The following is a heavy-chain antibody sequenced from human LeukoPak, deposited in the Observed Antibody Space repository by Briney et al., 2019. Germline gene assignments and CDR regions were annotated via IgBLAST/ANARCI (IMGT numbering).Heavy chain of an antibody. CDR3: ARETPGYSSIFDY. Sequence: SVKVSCKASGGTFSSYAISWVRQAPGQGLEWMGGIIPIFGTANYAQKFQGRVTITTDESTSTAYMELGSLRSEDTAVYYCARETPGYSSIFDYWGQGTLVTVSS. D-gene: IGHD6-19*01. CDR2: IIPIFGTA. CDR1: GGTFSSYA. V-gene: IGHV1-69*05. J-gene: IGHJ4*02.